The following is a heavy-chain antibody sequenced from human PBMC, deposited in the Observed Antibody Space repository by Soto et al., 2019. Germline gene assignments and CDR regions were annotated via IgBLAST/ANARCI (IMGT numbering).Heavy chain of an antibody. V-gene: IGHV5-51*07. CDR1: GYTFTNYW. Sequence: GESLKISCKGSGYTFTNYWIGWVHQMPGKGLEWMGITYPGDSDTKYNPSFQGQVTISADKSITTTYLRWTSLKASDTAIYYCAASIFYYGMDVWGQGTTVTVS. J-gene: IGHJ6*02. CDR3: AASIFYYGMDV. CDR2: TYPGDSDT.